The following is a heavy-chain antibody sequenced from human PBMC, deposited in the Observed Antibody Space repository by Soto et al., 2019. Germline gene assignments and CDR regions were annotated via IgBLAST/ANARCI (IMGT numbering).Heavy chain of an antibody. CDR3: AIFFFQAEDGIRDGSTVSAFLLNRSSDL. Sequence: GKGLKWIVYIYYSGSTNYNPSLMSRVTISVETSKNQFSLTPTSVTAAHTAVYYCAIFFFQAEDGIRDGSTVSAFLLNRSSDL. J-gene: IGHJ2*01. V-gene: IGHV4-59*01. D-gene: IGHD1-26*01. CDR2: IYYSGST.